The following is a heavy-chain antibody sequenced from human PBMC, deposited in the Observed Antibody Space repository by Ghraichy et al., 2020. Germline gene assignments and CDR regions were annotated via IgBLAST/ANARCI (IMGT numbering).Heavy chain of an antibody. V-gene: IGHV3-53*01. J-gene: IGHJ5*02. D-gene: IGHD6-6*01. CDR3: ARARGNYFDP. Sequence: ETLSLTCAVSGFTVSSNYMIWVRQAPGKGLEWVSVIYRGGYTYNADSVKGRFTLSRDNSKNTLYLEMNSLRIEDTAIYYCARARGNYFDPWGQGTLVTVSS. CDR1: GFTVSSNY. CDR2: IYRGGYT.